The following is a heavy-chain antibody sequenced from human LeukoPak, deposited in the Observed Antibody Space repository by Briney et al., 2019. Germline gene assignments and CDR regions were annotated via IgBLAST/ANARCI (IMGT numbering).Heavy chain of an antibody. CDR2: IYYSGST. V-gene: IGHV4-59*08. J-gene: IGHJ5*02. CDR3: ASLLGMTTGLDP. D-gene: IGHD4-17*01. Sequence: PSETLSLTCTVSGGSISTYYWNWIRQSPGKGLEWIGYIYYSGSTNYNPSLKSRVTISVDTSKNQFSLKLSSVTAADTAVYYCASLLGMTTGLDPWGQGTLVTVSS. CDR1: GGSISTYY.